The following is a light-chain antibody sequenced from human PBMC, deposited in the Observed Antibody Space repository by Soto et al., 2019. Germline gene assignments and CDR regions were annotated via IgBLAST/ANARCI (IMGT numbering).Light chain of an antibody. CDR3: QQYGSSPT. V-gene: IGKV3-20*01. J-gene: IGKJ1*01. Sequence: EIVLTPSPVTPALSPGERATLSCRASPSVSSTYLAWYQQKPGQAPRLLTYGASSRATGIPDRFSGSGSGTDFTLTISRLEPEDFAVYYCQQYGSSPTFGQGTKVDIK. CDR1: PSVSSTY. CDR2: GAS.